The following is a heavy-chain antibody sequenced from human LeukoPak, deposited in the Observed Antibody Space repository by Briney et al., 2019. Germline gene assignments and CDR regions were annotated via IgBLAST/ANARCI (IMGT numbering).Heavy chain of an antibody. CDR1: GGSFSGYY. Sequence: SETLSLTCAVYGGSFSGYYWSWIRQPPGKGLEWIGEINHSGSTNYNPSLKSRVTISVDTSKNQFSLKLSSVTAADTAVYYCARLSVAAAGTTPLFGYWGQGTLVTVSS. D-gene: IGHD6-13*01. J-gene: IGHJ4*02. CDR2: INHSGST. V-gene: IGHV4-34*01. CDR3: ARLSVAAAGTTPLFGY.